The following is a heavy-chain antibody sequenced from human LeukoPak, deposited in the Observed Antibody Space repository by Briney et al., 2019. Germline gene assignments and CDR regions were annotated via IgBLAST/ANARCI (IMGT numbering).Heavy chain of an antibody. CDR3: ATGASTYYYETSGPF. CDR2: ISYDGTNK. J-gene: IGHJ4*02. Sequence: PGRSLRLSCGASGFTFTSYAMHWVRQAPGKGPEWVTLISYDGTNKYYADSVKGRFTISRDNSKNTLCLQMNSLRAEDTAVYYCATGASTYYYETSGPFWGQGTLVTVSS. D-gene: IGHD3-22*01. CDR1: GFTFTSYA. V-gene: IGHV3-30-3*01.